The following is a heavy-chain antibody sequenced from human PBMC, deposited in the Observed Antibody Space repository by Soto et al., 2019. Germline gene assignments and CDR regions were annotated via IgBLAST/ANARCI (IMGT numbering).Heavy chain of an antibody. J-gene: IGHJ6*02. CDR2: IYPGDSDT. CDR1: GYTFSRFW. CDR3: ARHADFWNGSPYYYDGMGV. D-gene: IGHD3-3*01. V-gene: IGHV5-51*01. Sequence: PEESLKISCRASGYTFSRFWIGWVRQMPGKGLEWIGIIYPGDSDTRYSPSFQGQVTISADKSISTAYLQWSSLKASDTAMYYCARHADFWNGSPYYYDGMGVWGQGTTVTLSS.